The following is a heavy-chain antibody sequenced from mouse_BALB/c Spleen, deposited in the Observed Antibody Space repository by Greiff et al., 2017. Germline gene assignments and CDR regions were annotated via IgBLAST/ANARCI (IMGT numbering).Heavy chain of an antibody. Sequence: QVQLQQSGAELVRPGFSVKISCKGSGYTFTDYAMHWVKQSHAKSLEWIGVISTYYGDASYNQKFKGKATMTVDKSSSTAYMELARLTSEDSAIYYCAREDGYFDVWGAGTTVTVSS. V-gene: IGHV1S137*01. J-gene: IGHJ1*01. CDR3: AREDGYFDV. CDR1: GYTFTDYA. CDR2: ISTYYGDA.